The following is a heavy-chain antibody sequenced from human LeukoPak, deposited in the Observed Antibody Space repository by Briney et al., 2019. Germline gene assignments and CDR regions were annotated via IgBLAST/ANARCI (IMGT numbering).Heavy chain of an antibody. CDR1: GDSTNTYF. CDR3: ARGDYYDSSGYCFDY. Sequence: SETLSLTCTLSGDSTNTYFWSWIRQSPGKGLEWIGYIYYTGTTNYNPSLKSRVTISVDTSKNQFSLKVNSVTAADTGVYYCARGDYYDSSGYCFDYWGQGTLVTVSS. J-gene: IGHJ4*02. CDR2: IYYTGTT. V-gene: IGHV4-59*01. D-gene: IGHD3-22*01.